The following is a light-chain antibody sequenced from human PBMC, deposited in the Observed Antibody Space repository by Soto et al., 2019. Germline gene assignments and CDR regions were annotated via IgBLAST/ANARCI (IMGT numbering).Light chain of an antibody. CDR1: QSVDTY. V-gene: IGKV3-11*01. J-gene: IGKJ3*01. CDR2: DGS. CDR3: QQRSVSFT. Sequence: EIVLTQSPATLSLSPGERATLSCRASQSVDTYLAWYQLTPGQAPRLLIFDGSKRAAGVPARFSGSGSGTDFTLTISSLEPEDFAVYFCQQRSVSFTFGPGTKVDIK.